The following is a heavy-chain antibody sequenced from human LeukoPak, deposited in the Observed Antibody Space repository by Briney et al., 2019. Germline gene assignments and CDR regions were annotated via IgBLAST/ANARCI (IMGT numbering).Heavy chain of an antibody. CDR3: ASKRIGGYCSSTSCYLGEAGFDP. D-gene: IGHD2-2*01. Sequence: ASVKVSCKASGYTFTGYYMHWVRQAPGQGLEWMGWINPNSGGTNYAQKFQGRVTMTRNTSISTAYMELSSLRSEDTAVYYCASKRIGGYCSSTSCYLGEAGFDPWGQGTLVTVSS. CDR2: INPNSGGT. J-gene: IGHJ5*02. V-gene: IGHV1-2*02. CDR1: GYTFTGYY.